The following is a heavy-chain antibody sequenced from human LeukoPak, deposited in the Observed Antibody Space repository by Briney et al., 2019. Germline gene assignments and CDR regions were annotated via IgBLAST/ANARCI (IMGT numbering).Heavy chain of an antibody. CDR2: IWYDGRNK. CDR3: VATKAYCGGDCHFDY. J-gene: IGHJ4*02. CDR1: GFIFNTYG. V-gene: IGHV3-33*01. Sequence: PGGSLRLSCAASGFIFNTYGMHWVRQAPGKGLEWVAVIWYDGRNKYYGDSVQGRFTISRDNSKNMLYLQMNSLRAEDTAVYYCVATKAYCGGDCHFDYWGQGTLVTVSS. D-gene: IGHD2-21*02.